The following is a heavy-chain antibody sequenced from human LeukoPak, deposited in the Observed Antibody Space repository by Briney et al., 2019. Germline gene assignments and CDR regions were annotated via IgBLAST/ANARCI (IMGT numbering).Heavy chain of an antibody. CDR1: GGSISSTTYY. V-gene: IGHV4-39*01. CDR3: ARHNHAFWRMFDY. D-gene: IGHD3-3*01. Sequence: PSETLSLTCTVSGGSISSTTYYWGWIRQPPGKGLEWIGSIYYSGGTYFNPSLKSRVTISVDTSKNQFSLKLSSVTAADTAVYYCARHNHAFWRMFDYWGQGTLVSVSS. J-gene: IGHJ4*02. CDR2: IYYSGGT.